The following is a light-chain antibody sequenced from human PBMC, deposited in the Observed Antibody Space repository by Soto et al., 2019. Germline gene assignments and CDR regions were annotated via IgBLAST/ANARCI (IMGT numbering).Light chain of an antibody. CDR2: AAS. Sequence: AIRMTQSPSSFSASTGDRVTITCRASQSISSYLAWYQQKPGKAPKLLIYAASTLQSGVPSRFSGSGSGTDFTLTISCLQSEDFATYYCQQYYSYPPTFGGGTKVDIK. CDR1: QSISSY. V-gene: IGKV1-8*01. CDR3: QQYYSYPPT. J-gene: IGKJ4*01.